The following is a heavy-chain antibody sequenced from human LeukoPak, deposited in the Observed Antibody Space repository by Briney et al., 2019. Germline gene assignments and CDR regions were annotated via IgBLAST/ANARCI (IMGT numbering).Heavy chain of an antibody. J-gene: IGHJ2*01. V-gene: IGHV3-21*01. CDR3: AKSLYWYFDL. Sequence: GGSLRLSCAASGFTFSIYSMNWVRQAPGKGLEWVSSISSSSSHIYYADSVKGRFTISRDNAKNSLSLQMNSLRAEDTAVYYCAKSLYWYFDLWGRGTLVTVSS. CDR2: ISSSSSHI. CDR1: GFTFSIYS.